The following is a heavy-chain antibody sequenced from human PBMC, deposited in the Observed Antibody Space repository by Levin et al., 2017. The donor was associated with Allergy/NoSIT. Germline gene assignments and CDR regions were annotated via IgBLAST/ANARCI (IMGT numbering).Heavy chain of an antibody. CDR3: ARGVGSSWYKAPFWFDY. CDR2: INHSGST. CDR1: GGSFRGYY. Sequence: SQTLSLTCAVYGGSFRGYYWSWLRQPPGKGLEWIGEINHSGSTNYNPSLKSRVTISVDTSKNQFSLKLSSVTAADTAVYYCARGVGSSWYKAPFWFDYWGQGTLVTVSS. D-gene: IGHD6-13*01. V-gene: IGHV4-34*01. J-gene: IGHJ4*02.